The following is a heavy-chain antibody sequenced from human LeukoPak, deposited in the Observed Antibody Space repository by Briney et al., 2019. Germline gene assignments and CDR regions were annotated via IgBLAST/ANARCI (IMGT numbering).Heavy chain of an antibody. CDR3: ARGGNSVTEYFQH. CDR2: IYPGDSDT. CDR1: GYSFTSYW. D-gene: IGHD4-23*01. J-gene: IGHJ1*01. V-gene: IGHV5-51*01. Sequence: GESLEISCKGSGYSFTSYWIGWVRQMPGKGLEWMGIIYPGDSDTRYSPSFQGQVTISADKSISTAYLQWSSLKAPDTAMYYCARGGNSVTEYFQHWGQGTLVTVSS.